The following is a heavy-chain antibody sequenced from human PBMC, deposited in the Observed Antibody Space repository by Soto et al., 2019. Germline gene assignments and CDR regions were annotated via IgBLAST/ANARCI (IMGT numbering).Heavy chain of an antibody. CDR2: ISGSGGNT. Sequence: EVQVLDSGGGLVQPGGSLRLSCAASGFTFSTYPMSWVRQAPGKGLEWVSMISGSGGNTDYADSVKGRFIMSRDNSKNTVYLQMNSLRADDTAVYYCAKAPLTYSGSYFDYWGQGTLVTVSS. D-gene: IGHD1-26*01. J-gene: IGHJ4*03. V-gene: IGHV3-23*01. CDR3: AKAPLTYSGSYFDY. CDR1: GFTFSTYP.